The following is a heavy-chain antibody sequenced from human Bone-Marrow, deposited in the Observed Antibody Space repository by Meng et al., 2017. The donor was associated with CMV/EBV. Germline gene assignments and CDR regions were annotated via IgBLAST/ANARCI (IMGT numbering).Heavy chain of an antibody. CDR2: INPNSGGT. D-gene: IGHD6-19*01. J-gene: IGHJ4*02. CDR1: GYTFTGYY. Sequence: ASVQDSCKASGYTFTGYYMHWVRQAPGQGLEWMGWINPNSGGTNYAQKFQGRVTMTRETSISTAYMEPSRLRSDDTAVYYCARGGKGLGIAVAGLDYWGQGTLVTVSS. V-gene: IGHV1-2*02. CDR3: ARGGKGLGIAVAGLDY.